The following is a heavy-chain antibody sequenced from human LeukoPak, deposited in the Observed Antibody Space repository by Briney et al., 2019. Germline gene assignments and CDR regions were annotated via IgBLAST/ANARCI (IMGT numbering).Heavy chain of an antibody. CDR2: IYYSGST. V-gene: IGHV4-59*11. CDR3: ARVASSERPEYYFDY. D-gene: IGHD3-22*01. J-gene: IGHJ4*02. Sequence: PSETLSLTCTVSGGSISSHYWSWIRQPPGKGLEWIGYIYYSGSTNYNPSLKSRVTISVDTSKNQFSLKLSSVTAADTAVYYCARVASSERPEYYFDYWGQGTLVTVSS. CDR1: GGSISSHY.